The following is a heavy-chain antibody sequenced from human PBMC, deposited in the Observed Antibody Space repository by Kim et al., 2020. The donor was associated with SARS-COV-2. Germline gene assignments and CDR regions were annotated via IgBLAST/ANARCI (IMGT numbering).Heavy chain of an antibody. V-gene: IGHV3-48*02. CDR2: ISRSGSAI. CDR3: ARDRTAFDY. CDR1: GLTFSTTD. Sequence: GGSLRLSCAVSGLTFSTTDMHWVRQAPGKGLEWTAYISRSGSAIVYADSVKGRFTISRDEAKNSIFLQMNSLRDEDTAVYYCARDRTAFDYWGQGTLVTVSS. J-gene: IGHJ4*02. D-gene: IGHD1-1*01.